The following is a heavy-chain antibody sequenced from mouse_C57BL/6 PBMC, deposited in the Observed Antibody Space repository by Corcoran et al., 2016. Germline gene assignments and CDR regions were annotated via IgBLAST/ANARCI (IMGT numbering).Heavy chain of an antibody. CDR1: GYSLTSGYY. D-gene: IGHD2-4*01. V-gene: IGHV3-6*01. Sequence: DVQLQESGPGLVKPSQSLSLTCSVTGYSLTSGYYWNWIRQFPGNKLEWMGYISYDGSNNYNPSLKNRISITRDTSKNQFFLKLNSVTTEDTATYYCARDDYDGGFAYWGQGTLVTVSA. CDR2: ISYDGSN. CDR3: ARDDYDGGFAY. J-gene: IGHJ3*01.